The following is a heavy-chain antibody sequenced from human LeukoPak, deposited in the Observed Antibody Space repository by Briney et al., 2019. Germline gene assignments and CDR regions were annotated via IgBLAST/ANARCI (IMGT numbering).Heavy chain of an antibody. CDR3: ASTGNSFFNYY. CDR2: INSDGSST. J-gene: IGHJ4*02. CDR1: GFTFSTYW. V-gene: IGHV3-74*01. D-gene: IGHD2-8*02. Sequence: GGSLRLSCAASGFTFSTYWMHWVRQAPGKGLVWVSRINSDGSSTNYADSVKGRFTISRDTAKNTLYLQMNSLRAEDTALYYCASTGNSFFNYYWGQGTLVTVSS.